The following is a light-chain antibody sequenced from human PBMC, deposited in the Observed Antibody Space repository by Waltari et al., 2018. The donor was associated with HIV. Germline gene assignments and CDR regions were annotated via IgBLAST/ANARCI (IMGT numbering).Light chain of an antibody. CDR2: AAS. J-gene: IGKJ5*01. V-gene: IGKV3-11*01. CDR3: QQRSNWPIT. Sequence: IVLTQSPATLSLSPGERATLSCRASQSFSNYLAWYQQKPGQAPRLLIYAASSRATGIPARFSGSGSGTDFTLTISSLEPGDFAVYYCQQRSNWPITFGQGTLLEIK. CDR1: QSFSNY.